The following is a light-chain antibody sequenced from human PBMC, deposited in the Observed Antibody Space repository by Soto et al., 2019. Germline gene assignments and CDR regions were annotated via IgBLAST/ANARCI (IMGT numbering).Light chain of an antibody. J-gene: IGLJ3*02. CDR2: DVT. V-gene: IGLV2-14*01. CDR1: SSDVGGYNY. CDR3: SSYTSSSTPLV. Sequence: QPVLTQPASVSGSPGQSITISCTGTSSDVGGYNYVSWYQQHPGKAPKLMIYDVTNRPSGVSNRFSGSKSGNTASLTLSGLQAEDEADYYCSSYTSSSTPLVFGGGTQLTVL.